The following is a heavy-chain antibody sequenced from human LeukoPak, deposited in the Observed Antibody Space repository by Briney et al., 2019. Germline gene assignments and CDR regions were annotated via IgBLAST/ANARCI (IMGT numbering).Heavy chain of an antibody. J-gene: IGHJ4*02. CDR3: ARELRYSYGLFDY. Sequence: PSETLSLTCTVSGGSISSGGYYWSWIRQHPRKGLEWIGYIYYSGSTYYNPSLKSRVTISVDTSKNQFSLKLSSVTAADTAVYYCARELRYSYGLFDYWGQGTLVTVSS. CDR1: GGSISSGGYY. V-gene: IGHV4-31*03. D-gene: IGHD5-18*01. CDR2: IYYSGST.